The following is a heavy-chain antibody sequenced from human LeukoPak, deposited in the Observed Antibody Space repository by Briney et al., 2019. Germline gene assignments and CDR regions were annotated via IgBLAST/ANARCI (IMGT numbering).Heavy chain of an antibody. D-gene: IGHD2-2*02. CDR1: GYTFTSYY. J-gene: IGHJ4*02. CDR3: ASYCSSTSCYKKGFDY. CDR2: INPSGGST. Sequence: ASVTVSCKASGYTFTSYYMHWVRQAPGQGLEWMGIINPSGGSTSYAQKFQGRVTMTRDTSTSTVYMELSSLRSEDTAVYYCASYCSSTSCYKKGFDYWGQGTLVTVSS. V-gene: IGHV1-46*01.